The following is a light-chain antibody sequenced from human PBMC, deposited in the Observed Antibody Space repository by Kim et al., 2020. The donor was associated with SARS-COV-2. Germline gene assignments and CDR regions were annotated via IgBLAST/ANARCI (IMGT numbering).Light chain of an antibody. Sequence: SYELTQPPSVSVSPGQTASITCSGDKLGDKYACWYQQKPGQSPLLFIYQDSKRPSGIPERFSGSNSGNTATLTISGTQSIDDSHFYFLSCDITTLVFGG. V-gene: IGLV3-1*01. J-gene: IGLJ2*01. CDR1: KLGDKY. CDR3: LSCDITTLV. CDR2: QDS.